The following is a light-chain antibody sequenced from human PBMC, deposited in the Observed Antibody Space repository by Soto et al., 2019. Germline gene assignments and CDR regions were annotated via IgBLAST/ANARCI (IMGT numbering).Light chain of an antibody. CDR1: QRVISS. CDR2: GAS. CDR3: QQCNKLFGT. V-gene: IGKV3-15*01. J-gene: IGKJ4*01. Sequence: EILVPQSPALVSLSPGERVTLSCRASQRVISSLAWYQQKLGQAPRLLIYGASTRATGIPARFSGSGSGTEFFLNISSLQSEDSAIYYCQQCNKLFGTFGRGTKV.